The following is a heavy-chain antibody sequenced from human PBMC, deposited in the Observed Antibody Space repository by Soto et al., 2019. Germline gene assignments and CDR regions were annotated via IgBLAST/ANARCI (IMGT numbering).Heavy chain of an antibody. V-gene: IGHV4-34*01. CDR3: ARGGGYSYGGYFDY. CDR1: GGSFSGYY. Sequence: SETLSLTCAVYGGSFSGYYWSWIRQPPGKGLEWIGEINHSGSTNYNPSLKSRVTISVDTSKNQFSLKLSSVTAADTAVYYCARGGGYSYGGYFDYWGQGTLVTVSS. J-gene: IGHJ4*02. D-gene: IGHD5-18*01. CDR2: INHSGST.